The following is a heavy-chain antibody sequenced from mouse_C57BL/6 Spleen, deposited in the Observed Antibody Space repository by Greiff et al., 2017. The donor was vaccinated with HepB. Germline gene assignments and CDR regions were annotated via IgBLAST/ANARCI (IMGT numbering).Heavy chain of an antibody. CDR2: ISYDGSN. D-gene: IGHD1-1*01. Sequence: VQLKESGPGLVKPSQSLSLTCSVTGYSITSGYYWNWIRQFPGNKLEWMGYISYDGSNNYNPSLKNRISITRDTSKNQFFLKLNSVTTEDTATYYCARELRSYYAMDYWGQGTSVTVSS. CDR1: GYSITSGYY. V-gene: IGHV3-6*01. CDR3: ARELRSYYAMDY. J-gene: IGHJ4*01.